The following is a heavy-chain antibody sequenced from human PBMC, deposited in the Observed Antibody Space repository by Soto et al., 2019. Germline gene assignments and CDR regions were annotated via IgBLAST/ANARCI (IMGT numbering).Heavy chain of an antibody. CDR2: ISSDGSDK. V-gene: IGHV3-30*18. Sequence: QVQLVESGGGVVQPGRSLRLSCAASGFTFSNFGMHWVRQAPGKGLEWVAVISSDGSDKYYSDSVKGRFTISRDNSKNKLFLQMNSLSVEDTAVYYCAKGSEVARQELDYWGQGTLVTVSS. D-gene: IGHD2-15*01. CDR1: GFTFSNFG. J-gene: IGHJ4*02. CDR3: AKGSEVARQELDY.